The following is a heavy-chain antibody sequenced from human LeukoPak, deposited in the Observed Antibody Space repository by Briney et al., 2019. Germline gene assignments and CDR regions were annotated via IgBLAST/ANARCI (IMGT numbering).Heavy chain of an antibody. CDR3: AKALGNYYDSSGSALDY. CDR1: GFTFSSYA. D-gene: IGHD3-22*01. CDR2: ISGSGGST. Sequence: PGGSLRLSCAASGFTFSSYAMSWVRQAPGKGLEWVSAISGSGGSTYYADSVKGRFTISRDNSKNTLYLQMNSLRAEDTAVYYCAKALGNYYDSSGSALDYWGQGTLVTVSS. V-gene: IGHV3-23*01. J-gene: IGHJ4*02.